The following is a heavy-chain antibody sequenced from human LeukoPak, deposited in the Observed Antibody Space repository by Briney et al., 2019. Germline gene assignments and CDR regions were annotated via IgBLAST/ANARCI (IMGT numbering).Heavy chain of an antibody. V-gene: IGHV3-7*01. D-gene: IGHD6-13*01. CDR1: GFTFSGYW. CDR2: IKQDGSEK. CDR3: ARRYSSSWYAYYYYYYYMDV. J-gene: IGHJ6*03. Sequence: GGSLRLSCAASGFTFSGYWMSWVRQAPGKGLEWVANIKQDGSEKYYVDSVKGRFTISRDNAKNSLYLQMNSLRAEDTAVYYCARRYSSSWYAYYYYYYYMDVWGKGTTVTVSS.